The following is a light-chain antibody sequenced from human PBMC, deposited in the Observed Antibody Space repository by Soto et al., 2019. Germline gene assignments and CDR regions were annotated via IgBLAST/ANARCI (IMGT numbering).Light chain of an antibody. CDR3: QQYHKWPIT. Sequence: EVVLTQSPATLSVSAGERAMVSCWASQNVGSALAWYQQKPGLAPRLLIYGTTTRATDTPARFSGSGSGTEFALTISSLQSEDFAVYYCQQYHKWPITFGQGTRLEIK. V-gene: IGKV3-15*01. CDR2: GTT. J-gene: IGKJ5*01. CDR1: QNVGSA.